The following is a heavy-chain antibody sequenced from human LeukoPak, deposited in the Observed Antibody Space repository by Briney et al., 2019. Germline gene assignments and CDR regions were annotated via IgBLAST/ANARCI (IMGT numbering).Heavy chain of an antibody. Sequence: GGSLRLSCAASGFTYSNHWMHWVRQVPGEGLVWVSRIHRDGTTANYADSVKGRFTISRDNARDTLFLQMNNLRVEDTAFYYCARARPDGSSYFDYWGQGILVTVSS. V-gene: IGHV3-74*01. CDR2: IHRDGTTA. J-gene: IGHJ4*02. CDR1: GFTYSNHW. CDR3: ARARPDGSSYFDY.